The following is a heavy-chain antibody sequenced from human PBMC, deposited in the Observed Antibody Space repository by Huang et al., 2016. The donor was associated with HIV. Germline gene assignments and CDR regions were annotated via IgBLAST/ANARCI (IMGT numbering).Heavy chain of an antibody. CDR2: YPGDSDT. V-gene: IGHV5-51*01. Sequence: EVQLVQSGAEVKTPGESLKISCKGSGYKFTSYWILYPGDSDTRYSPSFQGQVTISADKSINTAYLQWSSLKTSDTAMYFCARQRASGSTYVDSWGQGTLLTVYS. CDR3: ARQRASGSTYVDS. CDR1: GYKFTSYW. J-gene: IGHJ4*02. D-gene: IGHD2-15*01.